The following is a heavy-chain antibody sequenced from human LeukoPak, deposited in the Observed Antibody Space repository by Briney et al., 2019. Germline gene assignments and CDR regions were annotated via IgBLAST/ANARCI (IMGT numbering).Heavy chain of an antibody. D-gene: IGHD1-26*01. CDR1: GFTFSSYW. V-gene: IGHV3-7*03. Sequence: AGGSLRLSCAVSGFTFSSYWMSWVRQAPGKGLEWVANIKQDGSEKYYVDSVKGRFTISSDNAKNSLYLQMNSLRAEDTAVYYCARWAGGHYDYWGQGTLVTVSS. CDR3: ARWAGGHYDY. J-gene: IGHJ4*02. CDR2: IKQDGSEK.